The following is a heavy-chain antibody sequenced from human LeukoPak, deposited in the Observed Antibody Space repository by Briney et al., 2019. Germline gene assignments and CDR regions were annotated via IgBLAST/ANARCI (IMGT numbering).Heavy chain of an antibody. CDR3: ARAGGYGLIDY. Sequence: KSSETLSLTCNVSGASMSNHYWVWIRQPPGKGLEWIGSIYHSGTTYSGSTYYNPSLKSRVTISLDTSKNQFSLKVGSMTAADTAVYYCARAGGYGLIDYWGQGTMVTVSS. D-gene: IGHD5-18*01. J-gene: IGHJ4*02. CDR1: GASMSNHY. V-gene: IGHV4-39*07. CDR2: IYHSGTTYSGST.